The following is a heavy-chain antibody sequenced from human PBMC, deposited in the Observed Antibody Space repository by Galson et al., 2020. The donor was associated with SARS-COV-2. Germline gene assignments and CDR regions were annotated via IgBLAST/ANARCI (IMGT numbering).Heavy chain of an antibody. CDR2: ISWNSGSI. CDR1: GFTFDDYA. J-gene: IGHJ4*02. V-gene: IGHV3-9*01. D-gene: IGHD1-26*01. Sequence: GGSLRLSCAASGFTFDDYAMHWVRQAPGKGLEWVSGISWNSGSIGYADSVKGRFTISRDNAKNSLYLQMNSLRAEDTALYYCAKAPLGPELLRFDYWGQGTLVTVSS. CDR3: AKAPLGPELLRFDY.